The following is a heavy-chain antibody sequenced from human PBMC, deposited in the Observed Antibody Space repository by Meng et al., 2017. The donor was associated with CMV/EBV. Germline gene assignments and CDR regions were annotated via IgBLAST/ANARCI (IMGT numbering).Heavy chain of an antibody. Sequence: LSVAAAGYTFSSYAMHWVSQAPGKGLEWVTVISYDGSNKYYEDSVKGRFTISRDNSKNTLYLQMNSLRAEDTAVYYCARGLSGSYFDYWGQGTLVTVSS. CDR2: ISYDGSNK. D-gene: IGHD1-26*01. J-gene: IGHJ4*02. CDR1: GYTFSSYA. CDR3: ARGLSGSYFDY. V-gene: IGHV3-30*04.